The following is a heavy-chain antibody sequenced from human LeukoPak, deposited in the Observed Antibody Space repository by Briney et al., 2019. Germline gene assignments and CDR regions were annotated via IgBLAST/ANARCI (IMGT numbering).Heavy chain of an antibody. V-gene: IGHV3-21*01. CDR3: AREGWFAEFVYDAFDL. CDR2: ISGTSRYR. Sequence: GGSLRLSCAASGFTFSSYTMNWVRQAPGKGLEWVSSISGTSRYRYYSDSLKARFTIYRDNAKNSLYLQMNSLRAEDTAVYYCAREGWFAEFVYDAFDLWGEGAMVPVSS. J-gene: IGHJ3*01. D-gene: IGHD3-10*01. CDR1: GFTFSSYT.